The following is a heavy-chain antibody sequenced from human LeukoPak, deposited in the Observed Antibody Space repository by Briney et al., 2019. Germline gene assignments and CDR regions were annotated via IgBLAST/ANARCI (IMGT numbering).Heavy chain of an antibody. Sequence: ASVKVSCKVSGYTLTELSMHWVRQARGKGLEWMGGFDPEDGETIYAQKFQGRVTMTEDTSTDTAYMELSSLRSEDTAVYYCATVRGIAVANWFDPWGQGTLVTVSS. CDR2: FDPEDGET. CDR1: GYTLTELS. J-gene: IGHJ5*02. D-gene: IGHD6-19*01. V-gene: IGHV1-24*01. CDR3: ATVRGIAVANWFDP.